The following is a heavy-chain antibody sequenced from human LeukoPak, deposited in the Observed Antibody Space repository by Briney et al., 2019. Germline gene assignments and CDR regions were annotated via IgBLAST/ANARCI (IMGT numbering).Heavy chain of an antibody. J-gene: IGHJ4*02. CDR2: VRSKANSYAT. D-gene: IGHD3-22*01. V-gene: IGHV3-73*01. CDR3: TITYYYDGSAYSNFDY. CDR1: GFTFSDSG. Sequence: GGSLRLSCAASGFTFSDSGLHWVRQASGKGLEWVGRVRSKANSYATTYAASVNGRFTISRDDSKNTAYLQMNSLKTEDAAVYFCTITYYYDGSAYSNFDYWGQGTLVTVSS.